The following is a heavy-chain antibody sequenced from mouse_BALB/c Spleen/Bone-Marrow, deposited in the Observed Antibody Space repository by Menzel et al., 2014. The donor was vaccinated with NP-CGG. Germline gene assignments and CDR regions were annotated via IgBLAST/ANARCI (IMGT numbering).Heavy chain of an antibody. CDR3: TRGTAATRASYFDY. D-gene: IGHD1-2*01. Sequence: EVKLMESGGGLVQPGGSMKLSCVASGFTFSKNWMNWVRQSPEKGLEWVAEIRLKSNNYAKHYAESVKGRFTISRDDSKSNVYLQMNNLRAEDTGIYYCTRGTAATRASYFDYWGQGTTLTVSS. CDR1: GFTFSKNW. J-gene: IGHJ2*01. CDR2: IRLKSNNYAK. V-gene: IGHV6-6*02.